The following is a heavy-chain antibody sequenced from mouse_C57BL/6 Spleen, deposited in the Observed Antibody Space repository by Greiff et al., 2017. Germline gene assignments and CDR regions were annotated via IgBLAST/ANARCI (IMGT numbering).Heavy chain of an antibody. D-gene: IGHD1-1*02. Sequence: EVQRVESEGGLVQPGSSMKLSCTASGFTFSDYYMAWVRQVPEKGLEWVANINYDGSSTYYLDSLKSRFIISRDNAKNILYLQMSSLKSEDTATYYCARDMDGYYAMDYWGQGTSVTVSS. J-gene: IGHJ4*01. V-gene: IGHV5-16*01. CDR3: ARDMDGYYAMDY. CDR2: INYDGSST. CDR1: GFTFSDYY.